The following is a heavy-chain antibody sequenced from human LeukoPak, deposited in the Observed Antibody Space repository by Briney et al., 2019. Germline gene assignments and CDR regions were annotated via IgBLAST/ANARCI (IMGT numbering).Heavy chain of an antibody. V-gene: IGHV3-23*01. CDR2: ISGSGGVT. J-gene: IGHJ4*02. D-gene: IGHD1-1*01. CDR3: ASPPFSVRSTGATS. Sequence: GGSLRLSCAASGFTFSSYAMSWVRQAPGKGLEWVSVISGSGGVTYYADSVRGRFTISRDNAKNTLYLQMNSLPAEDTAVYYCASPPFSVRSTGATSWGQGTLVTVSS. CDR1: GFTFSSYA.